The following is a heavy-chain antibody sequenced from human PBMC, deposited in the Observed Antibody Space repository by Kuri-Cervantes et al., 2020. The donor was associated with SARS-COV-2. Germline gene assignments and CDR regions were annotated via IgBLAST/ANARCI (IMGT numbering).Heavy chain of an antibody. CDR1: GFTFSSYA. Sequence: GESLQISCAASGFTFSSYAMSWVRQAPGKGLEWVSAISGSGGSTYYADSVKGRFTISRDNSKNTLYLQMNSLRAEDTAVYYCAKDQWELLGGGYWGQGTLVTVSS. V-gene: IGHV3-23*01. CDR2: ISGSGGST. J-gene: IGHJ4*02. CDR3: AKDQWELLGGGY. D-gene: IGHD1-26*01.